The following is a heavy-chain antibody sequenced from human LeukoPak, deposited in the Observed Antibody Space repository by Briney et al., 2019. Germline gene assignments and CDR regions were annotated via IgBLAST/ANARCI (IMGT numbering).Heavy chain of an antibody. CDR3: AKDRDYSGYDSGGDAFDI. J-gene: IGHJ3*02. CDR1: GFTFSSYG. D-gene: IGHD5-12*01. V-gene: IGHV3-23*01. Sequence: GGSLRLSCAASGFTFSSYGMHWVRQAPGKGLEWVSAISGSGGSTYYADSVKGRFTISRDNSKNTLYLQMNSLRAEDTAVYYCAKDRDYSGYDSGGDAFDIWGQGTMVTVSS. CDR2: ISGSGGST.